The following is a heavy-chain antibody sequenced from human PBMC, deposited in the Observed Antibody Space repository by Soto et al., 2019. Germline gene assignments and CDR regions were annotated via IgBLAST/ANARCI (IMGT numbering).Heavy chain of an antibody. V-gene: IGHV1-18*01. CDR1: GYTFTSYG. CDR3: ARVYVDIVATTTNDY. D-gene: IGHD5-12*01. J-gene: IGHJ4*02. CDR2: ISAYNGNT. Sequence: ASVKVSCKASGYTFTSYGISWVRQAPGQGLEWMGWISAYNGNTNYVQKLQGRVTMTTDTSTSTAYMELRSLRSDDTAVYYCARVYVDIVATTTNDYWGQGTLVTVSS.